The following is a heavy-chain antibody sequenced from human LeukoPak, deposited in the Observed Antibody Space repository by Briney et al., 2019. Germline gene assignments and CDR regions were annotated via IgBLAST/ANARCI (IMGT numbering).Heavy chain of an antibody. J-gene: IGHJ4*02. CDR2: ISYDGSNK. Sequence: GGSLRLSCAASGFTFSSYAMHWVRQAPGKGLEWVADISYDGSNKYYADSVKGRFTISRDNSKNTLYLQMNSLRAEDTAVYYCARGPVLLWFGEFDYWGQGTLVTVSS. CDR3: ARGPVLLWFGEFDY. D-gene: IGHD3-10*01. CDR1: GFTFSSYA. V-gene: IGHV3-30-3*01.